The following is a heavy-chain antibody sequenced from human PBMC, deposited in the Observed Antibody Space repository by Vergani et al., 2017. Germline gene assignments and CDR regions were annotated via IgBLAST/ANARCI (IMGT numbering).Heavy chain of an antibody. V-gene: IGHV3-30*18. CDR1: GFTFSSYR. CDR2: ISYDGSNK. D-gene: IGHD2-2*01. Sequence: QVQLVESGGGVVQPGRSLRLSCAASGFTFSSYRMHWVRQAPGKGLEWVAVISYDGSNKYYADSVKGRFTISRDNSKNTLYLQMNSLRAEDTAVYYCAKISDLDGVVPAAIQHFDYWGQGTLVTVS. CDR3: AKISDLDGVVPAAIQHFDY. J-gene: IGHJ4*02.